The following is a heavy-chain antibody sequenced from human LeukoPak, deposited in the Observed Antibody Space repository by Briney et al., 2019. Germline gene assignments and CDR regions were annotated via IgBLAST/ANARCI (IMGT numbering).Heavy chain of an antibody. Sequence: GESLKISCKGFGYSFTSYWIGWVRQMPGKGLEWMGIIYPGDSDTRYSPSFQGQVTISADKSISTAYLQWSSLKASDTAMYYCARHKSIAAAAFDYWGQGTLATVSS. CDR3: ARHKSIAAAAFDY. D-gene: IGHD6-13*01. CDR2: IYPGDSDT. J-gene: IGHJ4*02. CDR1: GYSFTSYW. V-gene: IGHV5-51*01.